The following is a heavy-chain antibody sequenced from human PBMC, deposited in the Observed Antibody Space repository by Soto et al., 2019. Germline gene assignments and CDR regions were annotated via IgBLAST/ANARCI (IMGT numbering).Heavy chain of an antibody. CDR2: ISGSGGST. CDR1: GFTFSSYA. Sequence: GGSLRLSCAASGFTFSSYAMSWVRQDPGKGLEWVSAISGSGGSTYYADSVKGRFTISRDSSKNTLYLQMNSLRAEDTAVYYCANRGVGDYYYYYMGVWGKGTTVTVPS. CDR3: ANRGVGDYYYYYMGV. D-gene: IGHD3-16*01. J-gene: IGHJ6*03. V-gene: IGHV3-23*01.